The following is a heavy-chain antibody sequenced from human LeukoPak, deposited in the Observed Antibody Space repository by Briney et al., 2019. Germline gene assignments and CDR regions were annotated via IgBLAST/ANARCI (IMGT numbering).Heavy chain of an antibody. D-gene: IGHD6-6*01. Sequence: GGSLRLSCAASGFTFSTYWMNWFRHTPGKGLEWVAKIKADGGEKDHVASVKGRFTISRDNAKNSLYLQMNSLRVEDTAVYYCARGGAARPDFWGQGTLVTASS. CDR1: GFTFSTYW. J-gene: IGHJ4*02. V-gene: IGHV3-7*01. CDR3: ARGGAARPDF. CDR2: IKADGGEK.